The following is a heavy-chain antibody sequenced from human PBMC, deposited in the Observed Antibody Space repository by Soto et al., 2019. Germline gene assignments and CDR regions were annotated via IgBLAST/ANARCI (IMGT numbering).Heavy chain of an antibody. CDR3: AKSYDFWSGYNDAFDI. CDR2: ISGSGGST. Sequence: GGSLRLSCAASGFTFSSYAMSWVRQAPGKGLEWVSAISGSGGSTYYADSVKGRFTISRDNSKNTLYLQMNSLRAEDTAVYYCAKSYDFWSGYNDAFDIWGQGTMVTVSS. CDR1: GFTFSSYA. V-gene: IGHV3-23*01. D-gene: IGHD3-3*01. J-gene: IGHJ3*02.